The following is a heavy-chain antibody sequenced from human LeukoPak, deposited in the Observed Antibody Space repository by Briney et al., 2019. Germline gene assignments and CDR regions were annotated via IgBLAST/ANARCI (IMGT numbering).Heavy chain of an antibody. CDR3: ARSSSSWLLYYYGMDV. D-gene: IGHD6-13*01. J-gene: IGHJ6*02. Sequence: SETLSLTCTVSGGSISSSSYYWGWIRQPPGKGLEWIGSIYYSGSTYYNPSLKSRVTISVDTSKNQFSLKLSSVTAADTAVYYCARSSSSWLLYYYGMDVWGQGTTVTVSS. V-gene: IGHV4-39*01. CDR1: GGSISSSSYY. CDR2: IYYSGST.